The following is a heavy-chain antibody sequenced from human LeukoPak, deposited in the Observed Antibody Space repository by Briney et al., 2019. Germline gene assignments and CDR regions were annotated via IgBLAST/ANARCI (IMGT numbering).Heavy chain of an antibody. CDR3: ARGPLTVTRGFDP. D-gene: IGHD4-17*01. CDR1: GFTFTTYS. J-gene: IGHJ5*02. Sequence: GSLRLSCAASGFTFTTYSLTWIRQPAGKGLEWIGRIYTSGSTNYNPSLKTRVTMSVDTSKNQFSLKLSSVTAADTAVYYCARGPLTVTRGFDPWGQGTLVTVSS. V-gene: IGHV4-4*07. CDR2: IYTSGST.